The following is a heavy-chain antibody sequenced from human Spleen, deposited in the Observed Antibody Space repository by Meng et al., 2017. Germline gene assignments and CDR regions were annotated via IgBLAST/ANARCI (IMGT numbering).Heavy chain of an antibody. Sequence: ASVKVSCKASGGTFSSYAISWVRQAPGQGLEWMGWINPNSGGTNYAQKFQARVTMTGDTSISTAYMELSGLRSDDTAMYYCARDEDISAAGKLFGDYWGQGTLVTVSS. CDR1: GGTFSSYA. CDR2: INPNSGGT. J-gene: IGHJ4*02. D-gene: IGHD6-25*01. V-gene: IGHV1-2*02. CDR3: ARDEDISAAGKLFGDY.